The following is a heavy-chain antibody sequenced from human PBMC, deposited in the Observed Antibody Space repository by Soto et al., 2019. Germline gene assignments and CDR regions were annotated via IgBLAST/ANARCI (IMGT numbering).Heavy chain of an antibody. D-gene: IGHD2-21*02. J-gene: IGHJ3*02. CDR3: ARGSQLTVAYGGGDCYPDAFDI. Sequence: QVQLVESGGGVVQPGRSLRLSCAASGFTFSSYGMHWVRQAPGKGLEWVAVIWYDGSNKYYADSVKGRFTISRDNSKNTLYLQMNSLRAEDTAVYYCARGSQLTVAYGGGDCYPDAFDIWGQGTMVTVSS. V-gene: IGHV3-33*01. CDR2: IWYDGSNK. CDR1: GFTFSSYG.